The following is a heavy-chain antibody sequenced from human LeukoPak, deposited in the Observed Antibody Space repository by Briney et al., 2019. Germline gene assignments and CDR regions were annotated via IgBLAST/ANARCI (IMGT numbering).Heavy chain of an antibody. CDR2: IWYDGSNK. CDR3: ARDDYYDSSGFDY. D-gene: IGHD3-22*01. CDR1: GFTFSSYG. Sequence: GGSLRLSCAASGFTFSSYGMHWVRQAPGKGLEWVAVIWYDGSNKYYADSVKGRFTISRDNSKNTLYLQMNSLRAEDTAVYYCARDDYYDSSGFDYWGQGTLVTVSS. V-gene: IGHV3-33*01. J-gene: IGHJ4*02.